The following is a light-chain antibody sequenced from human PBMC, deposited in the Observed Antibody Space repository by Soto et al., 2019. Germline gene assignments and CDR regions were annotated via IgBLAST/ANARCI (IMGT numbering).Light chain of an antibody. J-gene: IGLJ3*02. CDR1: SSNIGSNT. CDR3: AAWDDSLNVHRV. Sequence: QSVLTQPPSASGTPGQRVTISCSGSSSNIGSNTVNWYQQLPGTAPKLLIYSINQRPSGVPDRFSGSKSGTSASLAISGLQSEDEAEYYCAAWDDSLNVHRVFGGGTKLTVL. V-gene: IGLV1-44*01. CDR2: SIN.